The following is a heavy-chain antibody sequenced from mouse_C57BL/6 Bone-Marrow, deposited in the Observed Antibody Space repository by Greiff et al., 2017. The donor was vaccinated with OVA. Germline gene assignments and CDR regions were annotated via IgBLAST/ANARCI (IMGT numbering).Heavy chain of an antibody. Sequence: EVQLQQSGPELVKPGASVKISCKASGYTFTDYYMNWVKQSPGKSLEWIGDINPNNGGTSYNQKFKGKATLTVDTSSSTAYMELRSLTSEDSAVYYCADGYYGYFDVWGTGTTVTVSS. V-gene: IGHV1-26*01. CDR1: GYTFTDYY. J-gene: IGHJ1*03. CDR3: ADGYYGYFDV. CDR2: INPNNGGT. D-gene: IGHD2-3*01.